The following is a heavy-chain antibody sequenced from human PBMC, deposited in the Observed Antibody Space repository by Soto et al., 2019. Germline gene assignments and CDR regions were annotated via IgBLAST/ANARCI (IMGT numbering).Heavy chain of an antibody. CDR3: ARVTTVTTADYYYYGMDV. V-gene: IGHV1-8*01. CDR2: MNPNSGNI. J-gene: IGHJ6*02. D-gene: IGHD4-17*01. CDR1: GYTFTSYD. Sequence: QVQLVQSGAEVKKPGASVKVSCKASGYTFTSYDINWVRQATGQGLEWMGWMNPNSGNIGYAQKFQGRVTMTRNTSISTAYMELSSLRSEDTAVYYCARVTTVTTADYYYYGMDVWGQGTTVTVSS.